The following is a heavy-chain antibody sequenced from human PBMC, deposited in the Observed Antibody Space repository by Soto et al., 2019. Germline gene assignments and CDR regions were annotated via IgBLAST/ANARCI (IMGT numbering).Heavy chain of an antibody. Sequence: QVQLVQSGAEVKKPGASVKVSCKASGYTFTSYGISWVRQAPGQGLEWMGWISAYNGNTNYAQKLQGRVTMTTDKSTSTAYMERRSLRSYDTAVYYCARGGGGSTSCQQCCYYYYGMDVWGQGTTVTVSS. V-gene: IGHV1-18*01. CDR2: ISAYNGNT. J-gene: IGHJ6*02. CDR3: ARGGGGSTSCQQCCYYYYGMDV. D-gene: IGHD2-2*01. CDR1: GYTFTSYG.